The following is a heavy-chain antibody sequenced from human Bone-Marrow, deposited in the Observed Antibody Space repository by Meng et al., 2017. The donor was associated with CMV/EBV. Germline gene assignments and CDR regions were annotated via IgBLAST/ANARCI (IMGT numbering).Heavy chain of an antibody. V-gene: IGHV4-34*01. Sequence: SEPLSLTCAVYGGSFSGYYWSWIRQPPGKGLEWIGSIYYSGSTYYNPSLKSRVTISVDTSKNQFSLKLSSVTAADTAVYYCARSYCSSTSCYANLFDYWGQGTLVTVSS. CDR1: GGSFSGYY. CDR3: ARSYCSSTSCYANLFDY. CDR2: IYYSGST. D-gene: IGHD2-2*01. J-gene: IGHJ4*02.